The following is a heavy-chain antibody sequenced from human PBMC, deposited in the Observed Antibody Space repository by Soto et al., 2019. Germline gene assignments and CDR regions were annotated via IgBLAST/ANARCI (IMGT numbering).Heavy chain of an antibody. D-gene: IGHD2-2*02. CDR3: AKEDIVVVPAAIRYDYYGMDV. V-gene: IGHV3-23*01. CDR1: GFTFSSYA. J-gene: IGHJ6*02. CDR2: ISGSGGST. Sequence: GSLRLSCAASGFTFSSYAMSWVRQAPGKGLEWVSAISGSGGSTYYADSVKGRFTMSRDNSKNTLYLQMNSLRAEDTAVYYCAKEDIVVVPAAIRYDYYGMDVWGQGTTVTVSS.